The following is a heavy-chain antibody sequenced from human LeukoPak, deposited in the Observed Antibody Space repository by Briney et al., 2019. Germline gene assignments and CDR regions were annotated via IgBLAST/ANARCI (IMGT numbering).Heavy chain of an antibody. D-gene: IGHD3-22*01. Sequence: GGSLRLSCAASGFTFSSYAMSWVRQAPGKGLEWVSTIGGGGESTYYADSVKGRFTISRDNSKNALYLQMNGLRADDTAVYYCGIRDTSDYYVLWGQGTLVTVSS. J-gene: IGHJ4*02. CDR3: GIRDTSDYYVL. V-gene: IGHV3-23*01. CDR1: GFTFSSYA. CDR2: IGGGGEST.